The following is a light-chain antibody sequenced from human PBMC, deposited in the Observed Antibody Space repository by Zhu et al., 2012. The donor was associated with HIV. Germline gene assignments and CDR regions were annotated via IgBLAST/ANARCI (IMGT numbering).Light chain of an antibody. V-gene: IGKV1-9*01. CDR3: LYPT. Sequence: DIQLTQSPSFLSASVGDRVTITCRASQGISNHLAWYHQKPGKAPKLLIYGASVLQSGVPSRFSGSGSGTEFTLTISSLQPEDFATYFCLYPTFGGGSKVEIK. CDR2: GAS. CDR1: QGISNH. J-gene: IGKJ4*01.